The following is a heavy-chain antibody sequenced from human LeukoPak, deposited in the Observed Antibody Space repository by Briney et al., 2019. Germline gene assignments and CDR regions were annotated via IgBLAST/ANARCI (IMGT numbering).Heavy chain of an antibody. V-gene: IGHV4-59*08. CDR1: GGSISSYY. CDR2: IYYSVST. D-gene: IGHD2-21*02. CDR3: ARLSVVTPFDY. J-gene: IGHJ4*02. Sequence: PSETLSLTCTVSGGSISSYYWSWIRQPPGKGLEWIGYIYYSVSTNYNPSLKSRVTISVDTSKNQFSLKLSSVTAADTAVYYCARLSVVTPFDYWGQGTLVTVSS.